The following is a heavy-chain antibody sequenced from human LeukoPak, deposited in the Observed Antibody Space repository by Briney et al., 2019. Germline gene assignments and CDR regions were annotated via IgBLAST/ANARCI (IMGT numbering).Heavy chain of an antibody. D-gene: IGHD1-26*01. J-gene: IGHJ3*02. CDR1: GYTFTGYY. Sequence: ASVKVSCKASGYTFTGYYMHWVRQAPGQGLEWMGWINPNSGDTNYAQKFQGRVTMTRDTSISTAYLELSRLMSDDTAVYYCARDRRGSSDAFDIWGQGTMVTVSS. V-gene: IGHV1-2*02. CDR2: INPNSGDT. CDR3: ARDRRGSSDAFDI.